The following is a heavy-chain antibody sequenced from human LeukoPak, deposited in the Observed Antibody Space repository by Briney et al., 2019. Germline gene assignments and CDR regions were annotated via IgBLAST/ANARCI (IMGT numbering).Heavy chain of an antibody. J-gene: IGHJ4*02. CDR2: ISWNSGSI. CDR1: GFTFDDYA. V-gene: IGHV3-9*01. D-gene: IGHD3-22*01. Sequence: PGGSLRLSCAASGFTFDDYAMHWVRQAPGKGLEWVSGISWNSGSIGYADSVKGRFTISRDNAKNSLYLQMNSLRAEDTALYYCAKPYYYDSSGYEYEYYFDYWGQGTLVTVS. CDR3: AKPYYYDSSGYEYEYYFDY.